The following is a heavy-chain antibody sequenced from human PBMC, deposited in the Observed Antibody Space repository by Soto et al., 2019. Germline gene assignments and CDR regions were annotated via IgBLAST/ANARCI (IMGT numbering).Heavy chain of an antibody. V-gene: IGHV1-3*01. Sequence: QVQLVQSGAEVKKPGASVKVSCKASGYTFTSYAMHWVRQAPGQRLEWMGWINAGNGNTKYSQKFQGRVTITRDTSARTAYMELSSLRSEDTAVYYCARSGGYSYGYIYYFDYWGQGTLVTVSS. D-gene: IGHD5-18*01. CDR2: INAGNGNT. CDR1: GYTFTSYA. CDR3: ARSGGYSYGYIYYFDY. J-gene: IGHJ4*02.